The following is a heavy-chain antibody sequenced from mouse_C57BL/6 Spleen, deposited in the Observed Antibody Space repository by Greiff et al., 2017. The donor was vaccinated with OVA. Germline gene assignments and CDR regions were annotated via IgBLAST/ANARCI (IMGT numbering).Heavy chain of an antibody. CDR1: GFTFSSYP. J-gene: IGHJ2*01. CDR3: ARQGDYFDY. CDR2: ISGGGGNT. V-gene: IGHV5-9*01. Sequence: EVQVVESGGGLVKPGGSLKLSCAASGFTFSSYPMSWVRQTPEKRLEWVATISGGGGNTYYPDSVKGRFTISRDNAKNTLYLQMSSLRSEDTALYYCARQGDYFDYWGQGTTLTVSS.